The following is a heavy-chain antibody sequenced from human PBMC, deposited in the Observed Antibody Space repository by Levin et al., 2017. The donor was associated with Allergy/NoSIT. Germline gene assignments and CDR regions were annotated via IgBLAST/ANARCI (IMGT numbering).Heavy chain of an antibody. CDR3: ARYSLDSSGYYFGY. CDR2: IYYSGYT. V-gene: IGHV4-59*08. D-gene: IGHD3-22*01. J-gene: IGHJ4*02. Sequence: PSETLSLTCTVSGGSISSYYWSWIRQPPGKGLEWIGYIYYSGYTSYNPSLKSRLTISVDTSKNQFSLKLSSVTAADTAVYYCARYSLDSSGYYFGYWGQGTLVTVSS. CDR1: GGSISSYY.